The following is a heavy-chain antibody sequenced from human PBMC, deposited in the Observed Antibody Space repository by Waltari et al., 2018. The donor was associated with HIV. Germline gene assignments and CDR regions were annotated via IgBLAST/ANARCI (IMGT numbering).Heavy chain of an antibody. D-gene: IGHD3-16*02. CDR2: INSDESST. J-gene: IGHJ3*02. CDR1: GFTFSSSW. V-gene: IGHV3-74*01. Sequence: EVPLVESGGGLVQPGGSLGLSCAASGFTFSSSWMHWLRQAPGKGLVWVSRINSDESSTSYADSVKGRFTISRDNAKNTLYLQMNSLRAEDTAVYYCARLGYVWGSYRSPRAFDIWGQGTMVTVSS. CDR3: ARLGYVWGSYRSPRAFDI.